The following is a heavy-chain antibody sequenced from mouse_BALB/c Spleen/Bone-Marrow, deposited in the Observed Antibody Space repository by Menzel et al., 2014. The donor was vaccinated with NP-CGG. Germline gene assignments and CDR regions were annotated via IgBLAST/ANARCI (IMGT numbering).Heavy chain of an antibody. CDR2: INPSNGGT. CDR3: TRGRRDAM. V-gene: IGHV1S16*01. J-gene: IGHJ4*01. CDR1: NYTFTSYY. Sequence: GNPWVSGKLSCAGYNYTFTSYYMYWVKQRPGQGLEWIGEINPSNGGTNFNEKFKSKATLTVDKSSSTAYMQLSSLTSEDSAVYYCTRGRRDAM.